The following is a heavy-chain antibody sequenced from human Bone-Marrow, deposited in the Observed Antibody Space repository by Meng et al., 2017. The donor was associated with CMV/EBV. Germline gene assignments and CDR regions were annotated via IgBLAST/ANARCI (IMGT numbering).Heavy chain of an antibody. D-gene: IGHD1-7*01. J-gene: IGHJ5*02. Sequence: GESLKISCAASGFTFSSYAMSWVRQAPGKGLEWVSAISGSGGSTYYADSVKGRFTISRDNSKNTLSLQMNSMRAADTAVYFCARDRTVLELRCGFDLWGQGTLVTVSS. CDR2: ISGSGGST. V-gene: IGHV3-23*01. CDR1: GFTFSSYA. CDR3: ARDRTVLELRCGFDL.